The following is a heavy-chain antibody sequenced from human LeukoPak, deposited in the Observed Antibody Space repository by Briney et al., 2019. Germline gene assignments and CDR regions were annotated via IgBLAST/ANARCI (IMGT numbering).Heavy chain of an antibody. CDR1: GFSFSGHW. D-gene: IGHD5-24*01. CDR2: ISPTGSTT. Sequence: GGSLRLSCTASGFSFSGHWMHWARQLPGKGLVWVSRISPTGSTTSYADSVKGRFTVSRGNAKNSLYLQMNSLRVEDTAVYYCAKEGRSLQTYWGQGTLVTVSS. CDR3: AKEGRSLQTY. J-gene: IGHJ4*02. V-gene: IGHV3-74*01.